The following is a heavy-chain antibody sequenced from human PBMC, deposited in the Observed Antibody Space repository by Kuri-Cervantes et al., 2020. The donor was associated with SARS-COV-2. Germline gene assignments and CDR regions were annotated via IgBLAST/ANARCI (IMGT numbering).Heavy chain of an antibody. V-gene: IGHV1-18*01. CDR2: ISAYNGNT. CDR1: GGTFSSYG. D-gene: IGHD3-22*01. J-gene: IGHJ4*02. CDR3: ARDQLLYYYDSSGYSPPDY. Sequence: ASVKVSCKASGGTFSSYGISWVRQAPGQGLEWMGWISAYNGNTNYAQKLQGRVTMTTDTSTSTAYMELRSLRSDDTAVYYCARDQLLYYYDSSGYSPPDYWGQGTLVTVSS.